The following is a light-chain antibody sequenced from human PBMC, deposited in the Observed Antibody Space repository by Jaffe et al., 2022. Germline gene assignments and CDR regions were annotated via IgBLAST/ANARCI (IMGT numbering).Light chain of an antibody. CDR2: RNN. CDR1: SSNIGSNY. V-gene: IGLV1-47*01. Sequence: QSVLTQPPSASGTPGQRVTISCSGSSSNIGSNYVYWYQQLPGTAPKLLIYRNNQRPSGVPDRFSGSKSGTSASLAISGLRSEDEADYYCAAWDDSLSAWSAVFGGGTKLTVL. CDR3: AAWDDSLSAWSAV. J-gene: IGLJ3*02.